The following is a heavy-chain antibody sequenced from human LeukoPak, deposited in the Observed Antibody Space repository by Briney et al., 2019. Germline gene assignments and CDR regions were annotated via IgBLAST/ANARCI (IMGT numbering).Heavy chain of an antibody. V-gene: IGHV3-30*02. J-gene: IGHJ6*03. CDR3: AKENSWYTDYYYYYMDV. CDR1: GFTFSSYG. Sequence: GGSLRLSCAASGFTFSSYGMHWVRQAPGKGLEWVAFIRYDGSNKYYADSVKGRFTISRDNSKNTLYLQTNSLRAEDTAVYYCAKENSWYTDYYYYYMDVWGKGTTVTVSS. D-gene: IGHD6-13*01. CDR2: IRYDGSNK.